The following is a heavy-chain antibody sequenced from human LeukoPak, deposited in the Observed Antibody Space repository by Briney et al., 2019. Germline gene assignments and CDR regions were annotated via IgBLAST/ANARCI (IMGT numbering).Heavy chain of an antibody. CDR2: ISSSSSYI. Sequence: PGRSLRLSCAASGFSFSSYGIHWVRQAPGKGLEWVSSISSSSSYIYYADSVKGRFTISRDNAKNSLYPQMNSLRAEDTAVYYCARGGTTVTTIGPFDYWGQGTLVTVSS. D-gene: IGHD4-17*01. J-gene: IGHJ4*02. CDR3: ARGGTTVTTIGPFDY. V-gene: IGHV3-21*01. CDR1: GFSFSSYG.